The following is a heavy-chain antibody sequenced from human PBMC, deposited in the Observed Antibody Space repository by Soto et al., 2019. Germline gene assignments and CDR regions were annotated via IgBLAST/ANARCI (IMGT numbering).Heavy chain of an antibody. CDR1: EFTFSRSG. Sequence: EVQLLESGGGLVQPGGSLRLSCAASEFTFSRSGMNWVRQAPGMGLEWVSGIGGSGGGTYYADFVKGRFSIFRDDSKDMLYLQMNSLRVEDTAVYYCAKTGYCSGGSCHYIDYWGHGTLVTVSS. V-gene: IGHV3-23*01. CDR2: IGGSGGGT. D-gene: IGHD2-15*01. CDR3: AKTGYCSGGSCHYIDY. J-gene: IGHJ4*01.